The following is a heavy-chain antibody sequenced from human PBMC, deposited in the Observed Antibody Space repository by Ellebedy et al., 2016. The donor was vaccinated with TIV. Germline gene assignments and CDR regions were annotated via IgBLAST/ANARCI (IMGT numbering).Heavy chain of an antibody. D-gene: IGHD2-15*01. CDR3: ARDPALPRGRCDT. CDR1: GGSVSNTRYY. V-gene: IGHV4-39*07. Sequence: MPSETLSLTCGVSGGSVSNTRYYWAWIRQPPGKGLAWIGSVYYSGSPYYNPSFKSRVTLSADPSKNQFSLNLTSVTAADTAVYYCARDPALPRGRCDTWGQGTTVTVSS. J-gene: IGHJ6*02. CDR2: VYYSGSP.